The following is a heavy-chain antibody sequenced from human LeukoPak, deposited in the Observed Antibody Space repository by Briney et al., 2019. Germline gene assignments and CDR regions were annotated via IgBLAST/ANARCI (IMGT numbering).Heavy chain of an antibody. CDR1: GGSISSGGYY. Sequence: SETLSLTCTVSGGSISSGGYYWSWIRQHPGKGLEWIGYIYYSGSTYYNPSLKSRVTISVDTSKNQFSLKLSSVTAADPAVYYCSRTLDSGPFGLDYWGQGTLVTVSS. J-gene: IGHJ4*02. D-gene: IGHD3-3*01. CDR2: IYYSGST. V-gene: IGHV4-31*03. CDR3: SRTLDSGPFGLDY.